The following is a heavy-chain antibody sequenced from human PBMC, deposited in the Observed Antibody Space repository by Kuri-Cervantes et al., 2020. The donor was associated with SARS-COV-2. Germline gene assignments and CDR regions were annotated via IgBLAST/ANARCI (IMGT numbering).Heavy chain of an antibody. CDR1: GYTFTDYY. CDR3: ARDSWYSSSWYRIDY. D-gene: IGHD6-13*01. V-gene: IGHV1-46*01. Sequence: ASVKVSCKASGYTFTDYYIHWVRQAPGQGLEWMGIVNPSGGSTSYAQKFQGRVTMTRDTSTSTVYMELSSLRSEDTAVYYCARDSWYSSSWYRIDYWGQGTLVTVSS. J-gene: IGHJ4*02. CDR2: VNPSGGST.